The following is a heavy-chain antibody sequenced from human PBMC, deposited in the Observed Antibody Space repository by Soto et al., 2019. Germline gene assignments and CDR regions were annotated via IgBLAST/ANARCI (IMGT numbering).Heavy chain of an antibody. CDR1: GFTFENFG. Sequence: GGSLRLSCAASGFTFENFGMSWVRQAPGKGLEWISSISGSGFKKYYADSVKGRFTISRDNSKSTVFLELNNLSPEDTAVYHCAKNQGVELVPLATVDWFDPWGQGSVVTVSS. CDR3: AKNQGVELVPLATVDWFDP. V-gene: IGHV3-23*01. J-gene: IGHJ5*02. D-gene: IGHD1-26*01. CDR2: ISGSGFKK.